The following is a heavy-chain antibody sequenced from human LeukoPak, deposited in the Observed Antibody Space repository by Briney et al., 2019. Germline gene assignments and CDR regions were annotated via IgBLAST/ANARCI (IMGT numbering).Heavy chain of an antibody. D-gene: IGHD6-19*01. CDR3: ATHSSGWYVGAKHDY. Sequence: GGSLRLSCAASGFTFSSYSMNWVRQAPGKGLEWVSSISSSSSYIYYADSVKGRFTISRDNAKNSLYLQMSSLRAEDTAVYYCATHSSGWYVGAKHDYWGQGTLVTVSS. CDR1: GFTFSSYS. CDR2: ISSSSSYI. V-gene: IGHV3-21*01. J-gene: IGHJ4*02.